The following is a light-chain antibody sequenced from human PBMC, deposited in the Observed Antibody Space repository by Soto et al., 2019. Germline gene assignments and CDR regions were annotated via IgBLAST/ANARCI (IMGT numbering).Light chain of an antibody. CDR1: SRDVGANIF. Sequence: QSVLTQPASVSGSPGQSITISCTGTSRDVGANIFVSWYQQHPGKVPKLMIYTVSSRPSGVSQRFSGSKSGNTASLTISGLQAEDEADYYCSSFTTDSTYVFGNGTKVTVL. V-gene: IGLV2-14*01. CDR2: TVS. J-gene: IGLJ1*01. CDR3: SSFTTDSTYV.